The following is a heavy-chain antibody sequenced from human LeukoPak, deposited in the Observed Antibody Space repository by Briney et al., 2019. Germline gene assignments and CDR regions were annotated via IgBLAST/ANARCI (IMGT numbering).Heavy chain of an antibody. J-gene: IGHJ4*02. CDR3: ARYRWLQLGPFDY. Sequence: PSETLSLTCAVYGGSFSGYYWSWIRQPPGKGLEWIGYIYYSGGTNYNPSLKSRVTISVDTSKNQFSLKLSSVTAADTAVYYCARYRWLQLGPFDYWGQGTLVTVSS. CDR2: IYYSGGT. V-gene: IGHV4-59*01. D-gene: IGHD5-24*01. CDR1: GGSFSGYY.